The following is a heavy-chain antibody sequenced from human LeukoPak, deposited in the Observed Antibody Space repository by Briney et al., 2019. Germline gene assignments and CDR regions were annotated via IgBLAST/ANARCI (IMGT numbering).Heavy chain of an antibody. CDR2: IYYSGST. CDR1: GGSISSSSYY. J-gene: IGHJ4*02. V-gene: IGHV4-39*01. D-gene: IGHD1-26*01. Sequence: SEPLSLTCTVSGGSISSSSYYWGWIRQPPGKGLEWIGSIYYSGSTYYNPSLKSRVTISVDTSKNQFSLKLSSVTAADTAVYYCARSLLSYSGSYYIDYWGQGTLVTVSS. CDR3: ARSLLSYSGSYYIDY.